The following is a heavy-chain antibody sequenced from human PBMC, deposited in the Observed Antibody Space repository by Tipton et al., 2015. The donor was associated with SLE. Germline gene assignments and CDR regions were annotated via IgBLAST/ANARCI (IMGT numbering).Heavy chain of an antibody. CDR1: GGSFSDYY. D-gene: IGHD5-18*01. Sequence: TLSLTCAVYGGSFSDYYWTWIRRPPGKGLEWIGEINHSGSTNYNPSLKSRVTISVDTSKNQFSLKLSSVTAADTAVYYCARERRYSYGPRGDWFDSWGQGTLVTVSS. CDR3: ARERRYSYGPRGDWFDS. CDR2: INHSGST. V-gene: IGHV4-34*01. J-gene: IGHJ5*01.